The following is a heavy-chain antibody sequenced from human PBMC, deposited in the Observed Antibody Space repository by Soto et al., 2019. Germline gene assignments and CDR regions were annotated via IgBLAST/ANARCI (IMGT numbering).Heavy chain of an antibody. Sequence: ASVKVSCKASGYTFTSHYMHWVRQAPGQGLEWMGIIYPSGGTTSYAQKFQGRVTMTRDTSTTTVYMELSSLRSEDTAVYYCARDQYYNSGSYYNSFFADYWGQGTLVTVSS. J-gene: IGHJ4*02. V-gene: IGHV1-46*03. CDR2: IYPSGGTT. CDR3: ARDQYYNSGSYYNSFFADY. CDR1: GYTFTSHY. D-gene: IGHD3-10*01.